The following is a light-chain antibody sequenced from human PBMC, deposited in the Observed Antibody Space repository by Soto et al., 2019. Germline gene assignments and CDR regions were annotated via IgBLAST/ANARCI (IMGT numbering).Light chain of an antibody. Sequence: DIQMTQSASTLSASLGDRVTITWRASQSISSWLAWYQQKPGKAPKLLIYKASTLESGVPSNFSGSGYGTEFNLTISSLQTEDFATYYCQQYNSYPWTFGQGTKVDIK. CDR2: KAS. CDR3: QQYNSYPWT. V-gene: IGKV1-5*03. J-gene: IGKJ1*01. CDR1: QSISSW.